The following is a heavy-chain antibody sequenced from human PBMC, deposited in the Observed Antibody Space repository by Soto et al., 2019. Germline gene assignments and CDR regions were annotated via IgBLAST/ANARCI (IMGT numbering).Heavy chain of an antibody. CDR2: IYYSGST. D-gene: IGHD5-18*01. V-gene: IGHV4-39*01. Sequence: PSETLSLTCTVSGGSISSGDYYWSWIRQPPGKGLEWIGSIYYSGSTYYNPSLKSRVTISVDTSKSQFSLKLSSVTAADTAVYYCTCIFSGGYGYGFYYYGMDVWGQGTTVTVSS. CDR3: TCIFSGGYGYGFYYYGMDV. J-gene: IGHJ6*02. CDR1: GGSISSGDYY.